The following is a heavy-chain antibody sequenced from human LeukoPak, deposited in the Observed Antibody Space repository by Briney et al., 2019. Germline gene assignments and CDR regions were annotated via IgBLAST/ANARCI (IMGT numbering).Heavy chain of an antibody. J-gene: IGHJ4*02. CDR1: GGSISSSYSY. CDR3: ARKYYDSSGAEFDY. V-gene: IGHV4-39*07. D-gene: IGHD3-22*01. Sequence: ASETLSLTCTVSGGSISSSYSYWGWIRQPPGKGLEWIGNIYYSGSTYYNPSLKSRVTISVDTSKNQFSLKLSSVTAADTAVYYCARKYYDSSGAEFDYWGQGTLVTVSS. CDR2: IYYSGST.